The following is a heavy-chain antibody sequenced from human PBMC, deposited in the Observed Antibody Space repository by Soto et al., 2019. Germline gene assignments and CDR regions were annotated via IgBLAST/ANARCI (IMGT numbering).Heavy chain of an antibody. V-gene: IGHV1-2*04. J-gene: IGHJ6*02. CDR1: GYSFTDYH. CDR2: INPKSGGT. D-gene: IGHD2-8*01. CDR3: ARGDSTDCSNGVCSFFYNHDMDV. Sequence: GASVKVSCKASGYSFTDYHIHWVRQAPGQGLEWLGRINPKSGGTSTAQKFQGWVTMTTDTSISTASMELTRLTSDDTAIYYCARGDSTDCSNGVCSFFYNHDMDVWGQGTTVTVSS.